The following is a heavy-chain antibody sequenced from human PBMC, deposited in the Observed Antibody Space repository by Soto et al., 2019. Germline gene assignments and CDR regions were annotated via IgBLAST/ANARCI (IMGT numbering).Heavy chain of an antibody. J-gene: IGHJ4*02. CDR1: GFTFSSYG. V-gene: IGHV3-30*18. CDR3: AKGPRLVSSSSWIDY. Sequence: GSLRLSCEASGFTFSSYGMHWVRQAPGKGLEWVAVISYDGSNKYYADSVKGRFTISRDNSKNTLYLQMNSLRAEDTAVYYCAKGPRLVSSSSWIDYWGQGTLVTVSS. CDR2: ISYDGSNK. D-gene: IGHD6-6*01.